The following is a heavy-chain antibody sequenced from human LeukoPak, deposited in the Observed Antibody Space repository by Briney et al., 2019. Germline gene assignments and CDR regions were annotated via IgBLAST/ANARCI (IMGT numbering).Heavy chain of an antibody. CDR3: AKEFYDFWSGFPGGYYYGMDV. CDR1: GFTFSSYG. V-gene: IGHV3-30*18. J-gene: IGHJ6*02. Sequence: GGSLRLSCAASGFTFSSYGMHWVRQAPGKGLEWVAVISYDGSNKYYADSVKGRFTISRDNSKNTLYLQMNSLRAEDTAVYYCAKEFYDFWSGFPGGYYYGMDVWGQGTTVTVSS. CDR2: ISYDGSNK. D-gene: IGHD3-3*01.